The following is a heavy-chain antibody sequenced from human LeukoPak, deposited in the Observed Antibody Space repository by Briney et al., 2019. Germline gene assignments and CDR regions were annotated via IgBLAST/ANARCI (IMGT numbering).Heavy chain of an antibody. V-gene: IGHV4-61*02. Sequence: SQTLSLTCTVSGGSISSGSYYWSWIRQPAGMGLEWIGRIYTSGSTNYNPSLKSRVTISVDTSKNQFSLKLSSVTAADTAVYYCARGKHSLRLKAPWGQGTLVTVS. CDR3: ARGKHSLRLKAP. CDR1: GGSISSGSYY. J-gene: IGHJ5*02. D-gene: IGHD3-3*01. CDR2: IYTSGST.